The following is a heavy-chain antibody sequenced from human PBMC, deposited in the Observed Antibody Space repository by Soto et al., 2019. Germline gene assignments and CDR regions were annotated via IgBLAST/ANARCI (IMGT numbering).Heavy chain of an antibody. CDR2: IYYSGST. CDR1: VGSISSGDYY. D-gene: IGHD2-15*01. J-gene: IGHJ4*02. CDR3: ARDKGSRAAATAFDY. V-gene: IGHV4-30-4*01. Sequence: SETLSLTCTVSVGSISSGDYYWSWIRQPPGKGLEWIGYIYYSGSTYYNPSLKSRVTISVDTSKNQFSLKLSSVTAADTAVYYCARDKGSRAAATAFDYWGQGTLVTVSS.